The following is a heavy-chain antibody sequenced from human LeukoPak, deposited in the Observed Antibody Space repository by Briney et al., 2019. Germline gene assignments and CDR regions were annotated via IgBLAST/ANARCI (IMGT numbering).Heavy chain of an antibody. CDR1: GGSISSYY. Sequence: SETLSLTCTVSGGSISSYYWSWLRQPPGKGLEWIGYIYYSGSTNYNPSLKSRVTISVDTSKNQYSLKLSSVTAADTAEYYCARVDSSGWPYYFDYWGQGTLVTVSS. CDR2: IYYSGST. CDR3: ARVDSSGWPYYFDY. V-gene: IGHV4-59*01. D-gene: IGHD6-19*01. J-gene: IGHJ4*02.